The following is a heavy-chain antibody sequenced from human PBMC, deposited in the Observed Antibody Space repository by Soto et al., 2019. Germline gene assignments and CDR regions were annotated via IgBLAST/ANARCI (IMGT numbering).Heavy chain of an antibody. V-gene: IGHV1-18*01. D-gene: IGHD4-17*01. CDR3: ARDALDYGGNGWFDP. CDR1: GYTFTSYG. CDR2: ISAYNGNT. Sequence: ASVKVSCQASGYTFTSYGISWVRQAPGQGLEWMGWISAYNGNTNYAQKLQGRVTMTTDTSTSTAYMELRSLRSDDTAVYYCARDALDYGGNGWFDPWGQGTLVTVSS. J-gene: IGHJ5*02.